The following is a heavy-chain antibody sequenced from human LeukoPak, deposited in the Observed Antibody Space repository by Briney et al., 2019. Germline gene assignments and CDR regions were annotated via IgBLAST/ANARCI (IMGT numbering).Heavy chain of an antibody. D-gene: IGHD3-22*01. J-gene: IGHJ4*02. Sequence: SETLSLTCTVSGGSISSYYWSWIRQPPGKGLEWIGYIYYSGSTNYNPSLKSRVTISVDTSKNQFSLKLSSVTAADTAVYYCARDSGHYYDSSGYDYWGQGTLVTVSS. CDR1: GGSISSYY. CDR3: ARDSGHYYDSSGYDY. V-gene: IGHV4-59*01. CDR2: IYYSGST.